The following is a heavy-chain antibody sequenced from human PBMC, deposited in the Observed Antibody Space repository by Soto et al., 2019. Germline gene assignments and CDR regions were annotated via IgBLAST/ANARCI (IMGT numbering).Heavy chain of an antibody. J-gene: IGHJ4*02. CDR2: ISGSGSST. V-gene: IGHV3-23*01. Sequence: PGGSLRLSCAASGFTFSNYAMNWVRQAPGKGLEWVSGISGSGSSTYYADSVKGRFTISRDNSKNSLYLQMNSLRAEDTAVYYCARDYDSSGSNPFDYWGQGTLVTVSS. CDR1: GFTFSNYA. CDR3: ARDYDSSGSNPFDY. D-gene: IGHD3-22*01.